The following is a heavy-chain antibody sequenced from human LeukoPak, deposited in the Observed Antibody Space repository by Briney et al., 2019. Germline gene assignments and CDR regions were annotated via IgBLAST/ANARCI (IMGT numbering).Heavy chain of an antibody. CDR1: GGSFSGYY. V-gene: IGHV4-34*01. CDR3: ARVWPYYYYYMDV. Sequence: ASETLSLTCAVYGGSFSGYYWSWIRQPPGKGLEWIGEINHSGSTNYNPSLKSRVTISVDTSKNQFSLKLSSVTAADTAVYYCARVWPYYYYYMDVWGKGTTVTVSS. J-gene: IGHJ6*03. CDR2: INHSGST. D-gene: IGHD3-10*01.